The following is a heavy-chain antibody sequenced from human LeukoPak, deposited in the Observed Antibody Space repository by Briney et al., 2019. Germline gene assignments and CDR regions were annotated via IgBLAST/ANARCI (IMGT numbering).Heavy chain of an antibody. V-gene: IGHV4-31*03. Sequence: SQTLSLTCTVSGGSISSGGYYWSWIRQHPGKGLEWIGYIYYSGSTYYNPSLKSRVTISVDTSKNQFSLKLSSVTAADTAVYYCARGMATFSYYFDYWGQGTLATVSS. D-gene: IGHD5-24*01. J-gene: IGHJ4*02. CDR1: GGSISSGGYY. CDR3: ARGMATFSYYFDY. CDR2: IYYSGST.